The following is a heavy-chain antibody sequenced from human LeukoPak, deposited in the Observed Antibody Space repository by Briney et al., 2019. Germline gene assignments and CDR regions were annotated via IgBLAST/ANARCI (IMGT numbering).Heavy chain of an antibody. Sequence: SETLSLTCTVSGGSISSGDYYWSWIRQPPGKGLEWIGYIYYSGSTYYNPSLKSRVTISVDTSKNQFSLKLSSVTAADTAVYYCAKDQSHDYGDYVYDYWGQGTLVTVSS. J-gene: IGHJ4*02. CDR1: GGSISSGDYY. D-gene: IGHD4-17*01. CDR3: AKDQSHDYGDYVYDY. V-gene: IGHV4-30-4*08. CDR2: IYYSGST.